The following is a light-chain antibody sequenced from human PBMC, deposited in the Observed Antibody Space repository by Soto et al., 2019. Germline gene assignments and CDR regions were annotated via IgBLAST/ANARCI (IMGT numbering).Light chain of an antibody. V-gene: IGKV1-12*01. J-gene: IGKJ5*01. Sequence: IQMTQSPSSVSASVRDRVTITCRASQGIYTWLAWYQQTPGKAPNLLIYTASSLQSGVPSRFSGTGSGTEFTLTINNLQPEDFATYYCQQAASFPITFGQGTRLEIK. CDR2: TAS. CDR3: QQAASFPIT. CDR1: QGIYTW.